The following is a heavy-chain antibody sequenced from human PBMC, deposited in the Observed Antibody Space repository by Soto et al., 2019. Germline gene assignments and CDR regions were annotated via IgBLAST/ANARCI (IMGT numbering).Heavy chain of an antibody. Sequence: PGGSLRLSCAASGFTINRNDMYWVRQAPGEGLEWVAVMSFDGNHQHYADSVKGRFTISRDNSKNTLSLEMNSLRRDDTAVYYCASCERFQRVGVDYYALDVWGQGTTVTVSS. V-gene: IGHV3-30*03. J-gene: IGHJ6*02. CDR2: MSFDGNHQ. D-gene: IGHD3-3*01. CDR1: GFTINRND. CDR3: ASCERFQRVGVDYYALDV.